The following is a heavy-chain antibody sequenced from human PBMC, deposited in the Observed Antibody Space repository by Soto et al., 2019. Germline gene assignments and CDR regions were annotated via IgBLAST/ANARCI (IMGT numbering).Heavy chain of an antibody. D-gene: IGHD6-13*01. CDR1: GYTFTGYY. CDR3: ARATSIAAAGIWFDP. J-gene: IGHJ5*01. Sequence: ASVKVSCKASGYTFTGYYMHWVRQAPGQGLEWMGWINPNSGGTNYAQKFQGWVTMTRDTSISTAYMELSRLRSDDTAVYYCARATSIAAAGIWFDPWGQGTLVTVS. V-gene: IGHV1-2*04. CDR2: INPNSGGT.